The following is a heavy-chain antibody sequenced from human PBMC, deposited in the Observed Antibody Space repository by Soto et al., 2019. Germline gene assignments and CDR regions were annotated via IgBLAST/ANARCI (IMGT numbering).Heavy chain of an antibody. D-gene: IGHD4-4*01. J-gene: IGHJ5*02. Sequence: TLSLTCTVSGGSISSGGYYWSWIRQHPGKGLEWIGYIYYSGSTYYNPSLKSRVTISVDTSKNQFSLKLSSVTAADTAVYYCVISNYNWFDPWGQGTLVTVSS. CDR1: GGSISSGGYY. CDR3: VISNYNWFDP. V-gene: IGHV4-31*03. CDR2: IYYSGST.